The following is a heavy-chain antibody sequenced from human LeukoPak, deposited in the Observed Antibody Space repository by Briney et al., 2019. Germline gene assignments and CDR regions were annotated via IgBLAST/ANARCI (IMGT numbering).Heavy chain of an antibody. CDR3: AKACTSCSEVDAFDI. D-gene: IGHD2-2*01. V-gene: IGHV3-23*01. Sequence: PGGSLRLSCAASGFTFSSYAMSWVRRAPGKGLEWVSAISGSGGSTYYADSVKGRFTISRDNSKNTLYLQMNSLRAEDTAVFYCAKACTSCSEVDAFDIWGQGTMVTVSS. CDR2: ISGSGGST. CDR1: GFTFSSYA. J-gene: IGHJ3*02.